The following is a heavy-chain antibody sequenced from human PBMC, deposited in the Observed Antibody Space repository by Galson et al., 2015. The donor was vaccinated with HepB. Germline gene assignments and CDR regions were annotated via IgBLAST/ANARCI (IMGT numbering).Heavy chain of an antibody. J-gene: IGHJ6*03. CDR3: ARDRRVVVPAAIYYYYMDV. D-gene: IGHD2-2*01. CDR1: GGSTSSGGYY. CDR2: IYYSGST. Sequence: TLSLTCTVSGGSTSSGGYYWSWIRQHPGKGLEWIGYIYYSGSTYYNPSLKSRVTISVDTSKNQFSLKLSSVTAADTAVYYCARDRRVVVPAAIYYYYMDVWGKGTTVTVSS. V-gene: IGHV4-31*03.